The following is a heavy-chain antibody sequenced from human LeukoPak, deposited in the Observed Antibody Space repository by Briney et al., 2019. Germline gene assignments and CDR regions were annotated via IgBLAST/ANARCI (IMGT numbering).Heavy chain of an antibody. J-gene: IGHJ3*02. CDR1: GFTFSGYS. D-gene: IGHD2-21*02. V-gene: IGHV3-21*01. CDR3: ARDYVTAYCGGDCQNAFDI. Sequence: GGSLRLSCAASGFTFSGYSMNWVRQAPGKGLEWVSSISSSSYIYYADSVKGRFTISRDNAKNSLYLQMNSLRAEDTAVYYCARDYVTAYCGGDCQNAFDIWGQGTMVTVSS. CDR2: ISSSSYI.